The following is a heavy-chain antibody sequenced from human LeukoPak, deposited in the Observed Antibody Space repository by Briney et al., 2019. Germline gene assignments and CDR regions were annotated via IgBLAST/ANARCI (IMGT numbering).Heavy chain of an antibody. CDR1: GYSVNTGYY. V-gene: IGHV4-38-2*02. CDR3: ARGVRWFVY. Sequence: PSETLSLTCNVSGYSVNTGYYWGWIRQPPGKGLEWIGEINHSGSTNYNPSLKSRVTISVDTSKNQFSLKLSSVTAADTAVYYCARGVRWFVYWGQGTLVTVSS. D-gene: IGHD3-10*01. CDR2: INHSGST. J-gene: IGHJ4*02.